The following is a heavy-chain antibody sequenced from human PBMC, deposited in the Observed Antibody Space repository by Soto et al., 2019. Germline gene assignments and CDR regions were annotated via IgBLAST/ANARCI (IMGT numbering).Heavy chain of an antibody. Sequence: SETLSLTCAVSGYPISNVYYWGGLWQPPGKGLEWFGSVRNTASHYYNPSLKSRVTISLDPSKNQFSLKLNPVTASDTAGYYCARYSHASGFAAFEIWGQGRMVT. CDR3: ARYSHASGFAAFEI. D-gene: IGHD3-22*01. J-gene: IGHJ3*02. CDR2: VRNTASH. CDR1: GYPISNVYY. V-gene: IGHV4-38-2*01.